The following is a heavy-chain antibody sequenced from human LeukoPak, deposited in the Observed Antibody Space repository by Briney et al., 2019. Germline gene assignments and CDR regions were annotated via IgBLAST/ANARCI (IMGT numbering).Heavy chain of an antibody. D-gene: IGHD3-3*01. V-gene: IGHV3-23*01. CDR1: GFTFSSYA. CDR2: TNGSGGST. J-gene: IGHJ4*02. CDR3: AKEGDFWSGYFDY. Sequence: GGSLRLSCAASGFTFSSYAMSWVRQAPGKGLEWVSATNGSGGSTYYADSVKGRFTISRDNSKNTLYLQMNSLRAEDTAVYYCAKEGDFWSGYFDYWGQGTLVTVSS.